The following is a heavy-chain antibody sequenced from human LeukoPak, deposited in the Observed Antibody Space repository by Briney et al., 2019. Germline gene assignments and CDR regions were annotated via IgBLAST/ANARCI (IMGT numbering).Heavy chain of an antibody. J-gene: IGHJ4*02. D-gene: IGHD6-19*01. Sequence: GGSLRLSCSASGFTFSSYAMHWLRQAPEKGLEYVSAISSNGGSTYYADSVKGRFTISRDNSKNTLYLQMSSLRAEDTAVYYCVKDENAAVAGTYGYWGQGTLVTVSS. CDR1: GFTFSSYA. CDR2: ISSNGGST. V-gene: IGHV3-64D*06. CDR3: VKDENAAVAGTYGY.